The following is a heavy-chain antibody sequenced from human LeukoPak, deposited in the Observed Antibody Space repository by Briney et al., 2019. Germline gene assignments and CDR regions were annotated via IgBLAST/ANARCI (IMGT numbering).Heavy chain of an antibody. CDR2: IKQDGSEK. CDR3: ASPDWSEAY. CDR1: GLTFSSYW. V-gene: IGHV3-7*01. D-gene: IGHD3-9*01. Sequence: PGGSLRLSCAAPGLTFSSYWISWVRQAPGKGLEWVANIKQDGSEKYYVDSVKGRFTISRDNAKNSLYLQMNSLRAEDTAVYYCASPDWSEAYWGQGTLVTVSS. J-gene: IGHJ4*02.